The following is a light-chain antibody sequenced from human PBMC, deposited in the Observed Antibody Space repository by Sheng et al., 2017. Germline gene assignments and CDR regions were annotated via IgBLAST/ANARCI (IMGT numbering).Light chain of an antibody. CDR3: QLYGRHGRT. Sequence: EIVLTQFPGTLSLSPGDRATLSCRASQRIDSTYIAWYQQKPGQAPRLLIYGASIRAAGIPDRFSASGSGSDFTLTISRLEPEDFAVYHCQLYGRHGRTFGQGTKVEVK. V-gene: IGKV3-20*01. CDR2: GAS. J-gene: IGKJ1*01. CDR1: QRIDSTY.